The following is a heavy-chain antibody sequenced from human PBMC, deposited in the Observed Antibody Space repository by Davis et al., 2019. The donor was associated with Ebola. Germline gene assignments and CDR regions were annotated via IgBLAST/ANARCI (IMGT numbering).Heavy chain of an antibody. CDR1: GYSFTSGW. Sequence: GESLKISCKASGYSFTSGWIGWVRQMPGKGLEWMAIISPGDSDTRYSPSFQGRVTMSVDKSISTAYLQWSSLEASDTAMYYCARQPGAGWFDPWGQGILVTVSS. V-gene: IGHV5-51*01. CDR3: ARQPGAGWFDP. CDR2: ISPGDSDT. J-gene: IGHJ5*02. D-gene: IGHD7-27*01.